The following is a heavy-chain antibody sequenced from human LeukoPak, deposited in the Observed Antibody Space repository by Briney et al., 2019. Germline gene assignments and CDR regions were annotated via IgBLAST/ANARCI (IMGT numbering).Heavy chain of an antibody. CDR3: AREILRFDI. CDR1: GYSFNSQG. V-gene: IGHV7-4-1*02. CDR2: INTDSGNP. J-gene: IGHJ3*02. Sequence: ASVKVSCKASGYSFNSQGMNWVRQAPGQGLEWMGWINTDSGNPTYAQGVTRRFVFSLASSVSTAYLQISNLMPEDTAKYYCAREILRFDIWGQGTMVIVSS.